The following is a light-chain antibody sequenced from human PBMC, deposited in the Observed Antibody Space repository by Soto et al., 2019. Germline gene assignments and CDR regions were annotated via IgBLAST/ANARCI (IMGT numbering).Light chain of an antibody. CDR3: QQYNNWLT. CDR1: QSIDFN. V-gene: IGKV3D-15*03. Sequence: EIVMTQSPATLSVSPGERVTLSCRASQSIDFNLAWYQQKPGQAPRLLIYGASNRATGIPARFSGSGSGTEFTLTISILQAEDVALFYCQQYNNWLTFGGGTKVDIK. CDR2: GAS. J-gene: IGKJ4*01.